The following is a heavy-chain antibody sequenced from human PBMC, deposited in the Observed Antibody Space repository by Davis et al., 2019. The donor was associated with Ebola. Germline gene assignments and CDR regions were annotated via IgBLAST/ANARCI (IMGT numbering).Heavy chain of an antibody. Sequence: GESLKISCAASGFTFSSYGMHWVRQAPGKGLEWVAVIWYDGSNKYYADSVKGRFTISRDNSKNTLYLQMNSLRAEDTAVYYCAISQRTWDMEYWGQGTLVTVSS. D-gene: IGHD6-25*01. CDR2: IWYDGSNK. CDR3: AISQRTWDMEY. V-gene: IGHV3-33*08. CDR1: GFTFSSYG. J-gene: IGHJ4*02.